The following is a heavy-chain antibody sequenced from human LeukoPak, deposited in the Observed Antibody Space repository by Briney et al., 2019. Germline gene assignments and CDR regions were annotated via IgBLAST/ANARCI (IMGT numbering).Heavy chain of an antibody. V-gene: IGHV4-31*03. J-gene: IGHJ5*02. CDR3: APLVGARGFDP. CDR1: GGSISSGGYY. D-gene: IGHD1-26*01. Sequence: PSETLSLTCTVSGGSISSGGYYWSWIRQHPGKGLEWIGYIYYSGSTYYNTSLKSRVTISVDTSKNQFSLKLSSVTAADTAVYYCAPLVGARGFDPWGQGTLVTVSS. CDR2: IYYSGST.